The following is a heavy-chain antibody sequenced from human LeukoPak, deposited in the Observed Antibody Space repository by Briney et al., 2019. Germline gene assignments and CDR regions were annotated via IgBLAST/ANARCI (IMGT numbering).Heavy chain of an antibody. Sequence: ASVKVSCKASGYTFTSYGISWVRQAPGQGLEWMGWISAYNGNTNYAQKLQGRVTMTTDPSTSTAYMELRSLRSDDTAVYYCARDVRGGFNYYDSSGYYYFDYWGQGTLVTVSS. CDR3: ARDVRGGFNYYDSSGYYYFDY. D-gene: IGHD3-22*01. V-gene: IGHV1-18*01. J-gene: IGHJ4*02. CDR2: ISAYNGNT. CDR1: GYTFTSYG.